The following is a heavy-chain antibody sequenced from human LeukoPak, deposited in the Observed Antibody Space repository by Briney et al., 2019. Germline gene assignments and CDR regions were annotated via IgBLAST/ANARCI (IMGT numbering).Heavy chain of an antibody. CDR3: AKAITMVRGVITPRDYFDY. D-gene: IGHD3-10*01. CDR1: GFTFSSYA. Sequence: PGGSLRLSCAASGFTFSSYAMSWVRQAPGKGLEWVSAISGSGGSTYYADSVKGRFTISRDNSKNTPYLQMNSLRAEDTAVYYCAKAITMVRGVITPRDYFDYWGQGTLVTVSS. CDR2: ISGSGGST. J-gene: IGHJ4*02. V-gene: IGHV3-23*01.